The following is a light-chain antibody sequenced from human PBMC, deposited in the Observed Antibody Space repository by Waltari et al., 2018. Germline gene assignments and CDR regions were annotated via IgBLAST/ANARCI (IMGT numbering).Light chain of an antibody. CDR2: GAS. V-gene: IGKV3-20*01. Sequence: EIVLTQSPATLSLSPGERATLSCRASQTVSSISLSWYQQKPGQAPRLLIYGASTRATGIPDRFSGSGSGTDFTLTISRLEPEDFAVYYCQQYDGIVLTFGGGTKAEI. CDR1: QTVSSIS. J-gene: IGKJ4*01. CDR3: QQYDGIVLT.